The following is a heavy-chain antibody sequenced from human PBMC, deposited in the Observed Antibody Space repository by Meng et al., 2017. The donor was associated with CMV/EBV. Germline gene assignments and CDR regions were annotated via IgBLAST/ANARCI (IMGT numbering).Heavy chain of an antibody. CDR1: GYTFTSYY. CDR3: ARASGAAAGPIDFDY. V-gene: IGHV1-46*01. J-gene: IGHJ4*02. CDR2: INPSGGST. Sequence: ASVKVSCKASGYTFTSYYMHWVRQAPGQGLEWMGIINPSGGSTSYAQKFQGRVTMTGDTSTSTVYMELSSLRSEDTAVYYCARASGAAAGPIDFDYWGQGTLVTVSS. D-gene: IGHD6-13*01.